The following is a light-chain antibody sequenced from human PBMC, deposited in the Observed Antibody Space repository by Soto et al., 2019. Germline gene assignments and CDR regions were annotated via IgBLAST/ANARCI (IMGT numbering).Light chain of an antibody. CDR3: SSYTSGSTSYV. CDR2: EVT. J-gene: IGLJ1*01. CDR1: SSNIGSNT. V-gene: IGLV1-44*01. Sequence: QSALTQPPSASGTPGQRVTISCSGSSSNIGSNTVNWYQQLPGTAPKLMIFEVTNRPSGVSPRFSGSKSGNTASLTISGLQAEDEGDYYCSSYTSGSTSYVFGTGTKVTVL.